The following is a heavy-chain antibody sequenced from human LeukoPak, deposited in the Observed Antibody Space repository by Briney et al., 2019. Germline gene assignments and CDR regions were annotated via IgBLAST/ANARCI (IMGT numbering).Heavy chain of an antibody. CDR2: ISGSGGST. V-gene: IGHV3-23*01. CDR1: RFTFSTYA. J-gene: IGHJ5*02. Sequence: PGGSLRLSCAASRFTFSTYAMSWVRQAPGKGLEWVSAISGSGGSTYYADSVKGRFTISRDNSKNTLYLQMNSLRAEDTAVYYCAKGKHSSSSPHNWFDPWGQGTLVTVSS. CDR3: AKGKHSSSSPHNWFDP. D-gene: IGHD6-6*01.